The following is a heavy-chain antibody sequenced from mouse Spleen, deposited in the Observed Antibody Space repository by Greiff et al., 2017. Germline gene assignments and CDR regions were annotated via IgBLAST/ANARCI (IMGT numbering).Heavy chain of an antibody. CDR1: GYAFSSSW. Sequence: QVQLKESGPELVKPGASVKISCKASGYAFSSSWMNWVKQRPGKGLEWIGRIYPGDGDTNYNGKFKGKATLTADKSSSTAYMQLSSLTSEDSAVYFCAENGNYVGYFDYWGQGTTLTVSS. V-gene: IGHV1-82*01. D-gene: IGHD2-1*01. J-gene: IGHJ2*01. CDR3: AENGNYVGYFDY. CDR2: IYPGDGDT.